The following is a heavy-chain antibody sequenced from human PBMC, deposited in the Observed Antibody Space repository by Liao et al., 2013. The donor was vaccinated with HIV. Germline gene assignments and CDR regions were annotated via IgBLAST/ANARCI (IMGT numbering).Heavy chain of an antibody. D-gene: IGHD2-8*01. Sequence: QVQLEQRETGLVRPSGTLSLTCAISGGSFGDFLWGWIRQSPGXGLEWIGEVGRGGRGNYNPSLKSRVTISVDTSKRQFSLRMSSVTAADTAVYYCAINVFKGRFDIWGQGTMVTVSS. CDR3: AINVFKGRFDI. CDR1: GGSFGDFL. CDR2: VGRGGRG. V-gene: IGHV4-34*01. J-gene: IGHJ3*02.